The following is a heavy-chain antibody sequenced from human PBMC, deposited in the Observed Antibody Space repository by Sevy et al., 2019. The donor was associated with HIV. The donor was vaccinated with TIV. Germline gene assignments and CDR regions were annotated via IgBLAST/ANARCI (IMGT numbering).Heavy chain of an antibody. Sequence: GESLKISCQASGYSFTAHWIGWVRQMPGKGLEWMGILFPGNSDVRSFQGQVTVSVDRSTNTAYLLWGSLTAADSAIYYCASGGHLSLDAFDVWGQGTMVTVSS. CDR2: LFPGNSDV. V-gene: IGHV5-51*01. CDR3: ASGGHLSLDAFDV. J-gene: IGHJ3*01. CDR1: GYSFTAHW. D-gene: IGHD2-15*01.